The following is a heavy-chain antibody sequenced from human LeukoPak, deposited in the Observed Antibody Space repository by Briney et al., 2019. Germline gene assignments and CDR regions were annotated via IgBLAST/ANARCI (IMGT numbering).Heavy chain of an antibody. CDR3: AKLMRHMMEDVYDI. D-gene: IGHD3-16*01. CDR1: GVTFRSSG. CDR2: ISGTGLST. V-gene: IGHV3-23*01. J-gene: IGHJ3*02. Sequence: GGSLRLSCVTSGVTFRSSGMSWVRQAPGKGLELVSFISGTGLSTYYADSVKGRFTISRDNSKNTLYLQMNSLRAEDTAVYYCAKLMRHMMEDVYDIWGQGTMVIVSS.